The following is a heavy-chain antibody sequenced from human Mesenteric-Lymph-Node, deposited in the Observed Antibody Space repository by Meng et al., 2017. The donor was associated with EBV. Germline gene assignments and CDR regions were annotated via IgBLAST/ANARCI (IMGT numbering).Heavy chain of an antibody. D-gene: IGHD3-10*01. CDR1: GYSFVNYQ. CDR2: INPDTGYT. Sequence: QVQLVQSGAEVEKPGASVRVCCKASGYSFVNYQIHWVRQAPGQRPEWMAVINPDTGYTTYAQKFKGRVTMSRDSSTTTLFMDLSSLTSEDTAVYYCARDSYYATGTYWGYFDYWGQGTLVTV. CDR3: ARDSYYATGTYWGYFDY. V-gene: IGHV1-46*01. J-gene: IGHJ4*02.